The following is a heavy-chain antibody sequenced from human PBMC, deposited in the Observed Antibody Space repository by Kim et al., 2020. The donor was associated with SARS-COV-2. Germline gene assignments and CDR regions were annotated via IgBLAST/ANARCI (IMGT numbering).Heavy chain of an antibody. CDR3: ARDPPLFSPASGSYDF. J-gene: IGHJ4*02. CDR2: ISNSGARATYI. D-gene: IGHD3-10*01. CDR1: GFTFSDYP. Sequence: GGSLRLSCTASGFTFSDYPMSWIRQAPGKGLEWLSFISNSGARATYIYSADSVKGRFTIYRDNSKNLLYLEMSSLGVEDTAVYFCARDPPLFSPASGSYDFWGQGTLVTVSS. V-gene: IGHV3-11*04.